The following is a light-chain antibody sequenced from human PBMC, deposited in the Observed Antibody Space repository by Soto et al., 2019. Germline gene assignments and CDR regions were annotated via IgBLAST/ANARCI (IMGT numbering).Light chain of an antibody. CDR2: EVS. Sequence: QSALTQPPSASGSPGQSVTISCTGTSSDVGGYNYVSWYQQHPGKAPKVMIYEVSKRPSGVPERFSGSKSGNTASLTVSGLQAEDEADYYCSSYAGSNSVFGEGNKLTVL. CDR1: SSDVGGYNY. CDR3: SSYAGSNSV. J-gene: IGLJ3*02. V-gene: IGLV2-8*01.